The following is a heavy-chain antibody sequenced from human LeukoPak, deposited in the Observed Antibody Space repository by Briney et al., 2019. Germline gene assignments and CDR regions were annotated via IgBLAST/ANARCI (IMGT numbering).Heavy chain of an antibody. CDR1: GFSFGDYA. D-gene: IGHD3-9*01. V-gene: IGHV4-61*08. J-gene: IGHJ6*03. Sequence: GSLRLSCTASGFSFGDYAISWFRQAPGKGLEWIGYIYYSGSTNYNPSLKSRVTISVDTSKNQFSLKLSSVTAADTAVYYCARVTESRQYYDILTAIWGYYYYMDVWGKGTTVTVSS. CDR3: ARVTESRQYYDILTAIWGYYYYMDV. CDR2: IYYSGST.